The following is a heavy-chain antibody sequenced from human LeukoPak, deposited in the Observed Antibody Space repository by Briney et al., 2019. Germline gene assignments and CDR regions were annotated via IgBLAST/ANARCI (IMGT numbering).Heavy chain of an antibody. CDR1: GYTFTGYY. J-gene: IGHJ4*02. CDR3: ARAFVAAGPRGVDY. V-gene: IGHV1-2*02. Sequence: ASVKVSCKASGYTFTGYYMHWVRQAPGQGLEWMGWINPNSGGTNYAQKFQGRVTMTRDTSISTAYTELSRLRSDDTAVYYCARAFVAAGPRGVDYWGQGTLVTVSS. D-gene: IGHD3-10*01. CDR2: INPNSGGT.